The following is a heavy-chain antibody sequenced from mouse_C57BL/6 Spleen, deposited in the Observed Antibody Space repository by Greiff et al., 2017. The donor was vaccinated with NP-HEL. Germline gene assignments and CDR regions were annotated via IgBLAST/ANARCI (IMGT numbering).Heavy chain of an antibody. CDR2: ISYDGSN. D-gene: IGHD1-1*01. CDR1: GYSITSGYY. J-gene: IGHJ4*01. Sequence: EVQRVESGPGLVKPSQSLSLTCSVTGYSITSGYYWNWIRQFPGNKLEWMGYISYDGSNNYNPSLKNRISITRDTSKNQFFLKLNSVTTEDTATYYCARVYGRGAMDYWGQGTSVTVSS. CDR3: ARVYGRGAMDY. V-gene: IGHV3-6*01.